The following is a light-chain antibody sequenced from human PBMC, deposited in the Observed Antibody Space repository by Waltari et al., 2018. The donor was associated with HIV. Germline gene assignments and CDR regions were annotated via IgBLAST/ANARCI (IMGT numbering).Light chain of an antibody. Sequence: QSALTQPPSASGSPGHSVTIYCTGTSSDVGYYNYVSWYQQHPGKAPTLILYEVTKRPSGVPDRFSASKSGNTASLTVSGLQTDDEADYYCSSYAGSNTLIFGGGTNLIVL. CDR3: SSYAGSNTLI. CDR1: SSDVGYYNY. CDR2: EVT. J-gene: IGLJ2*01. V-gene: IGLV2-8*01.